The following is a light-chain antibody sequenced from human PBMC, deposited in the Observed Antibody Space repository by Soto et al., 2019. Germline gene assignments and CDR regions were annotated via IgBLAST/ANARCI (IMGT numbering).Light chain of an antibody. J-gene: IGLJ3*02. V-gene: IGLV1-40*01. CDR1: SSNIGAGYD. CDR2: GNS. CDR3: QSSDSSLSGWV. Sequence: QSVLTQPPSVSGAPGQRVTISCTGSSSNIGAGYDVHWYQQLPGTAPKLLIYGNSNRPSGVPDRFSGSKSGTSASLAITGVQAEEEADYYCQSSDSSLSGWVFGGGTKVTVL.